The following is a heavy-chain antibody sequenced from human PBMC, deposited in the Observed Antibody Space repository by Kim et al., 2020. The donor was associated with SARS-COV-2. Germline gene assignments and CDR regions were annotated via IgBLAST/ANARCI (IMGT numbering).Heavy chain of an antibody. Sequence: GGSLRLSCAASGFTFSTYAMHWVRQAPGKGLEWVALISYDGSSKFHGDSVKARFTISRDNAKNTLYLQMNSLRTEDTAVYYCARAFYGSGTYLWDYWGQG. CDR1: GFTFSTYA. J-gene: IGHJ4*02. V-gene: IGHV3-30*04. D-gene: IGHD3-10*01. CDR2: ISYDGSSK. CDR3: ARAFYGSGTYLWDY.